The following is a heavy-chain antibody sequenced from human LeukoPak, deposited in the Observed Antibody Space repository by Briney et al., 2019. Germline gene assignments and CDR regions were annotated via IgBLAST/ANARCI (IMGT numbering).Heavy chain of an antibody. CDR3: ARAGDAYDAFDI. J-gene: IGHJ3*02. D-gene: IGHD2-21*02. Sequence: ASVKVSSKASGGTFSSYAISWVRQAPGQGLEWMGWISAYNGNTNYAQKLQGRVTMTTDTSTSTAYMELRSLRSDDTAVYYCARAGDAYDAFDIWGQGTMVTVSS. CDR1: GGTFSSYA. CDR2: ISAYNGNT. V-gene: IGHV1-18*01.